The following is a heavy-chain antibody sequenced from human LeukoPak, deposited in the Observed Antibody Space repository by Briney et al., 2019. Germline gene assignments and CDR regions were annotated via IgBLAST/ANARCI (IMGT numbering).Heavy chain of an antibody. V-gene: IGHV3-74*01. J-gene: IGHJ4*02. CDR1: GFIVSSCY. Sequence: GGSLRLSCAASGFIVSSCYMYWVRQAPGKGLVWVSRINSDGSSTSYADSVKGRFTISRDNAKNTLYLQMNSLRAEDTAVYYCARGPYYFDYWGQGTLVTVSS. CDR3: ARGPYYFDY. CDR2: INSDGSST.